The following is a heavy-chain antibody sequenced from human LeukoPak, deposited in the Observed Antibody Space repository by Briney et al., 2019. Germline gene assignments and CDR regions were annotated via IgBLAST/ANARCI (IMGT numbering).Heavy chain of an antibody. V-gene: IGHV3-30*02. Sequence: PGRSLRLSCAASGFTFSSYGMHWVRQAPGKGLEWVAFIRYDGSNKYYADSVKGRFTISRDNSKNTLYLQLNSLRPEDTAVYYCAKDKGWRWELVGNFEYWGQGTLVTVSS. D-gene: IGHD1-26*01. CDR2: IRYDGSNK. CDR1: GFTFSSYG. CDR3: AKDKGWRWELVGNFEY. J-gene: IGHJ4*02.